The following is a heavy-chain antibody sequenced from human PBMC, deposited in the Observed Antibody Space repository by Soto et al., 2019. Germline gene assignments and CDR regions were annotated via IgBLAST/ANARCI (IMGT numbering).Heavy chain of an antibody. CDR1: GFTFNSYT. D-gene: IGHD3-10*01. Sequence: EVQLVESGGGLVEPGGSLRLSCAASGFTFNSYTMNWVRQPPGKGLEWVSSISAGGRSIYYTDSLKGQSTVSRDNSKKSLYLQMNSLRVDDTAVYYCARSTPGNPFDIWGQGTMVTVSS. CDR2: ISAGGRSI. CDR3: ARSTPGNPFDI. V-gene: IGHV3-21*01. J-gene: IGHJ3*02.